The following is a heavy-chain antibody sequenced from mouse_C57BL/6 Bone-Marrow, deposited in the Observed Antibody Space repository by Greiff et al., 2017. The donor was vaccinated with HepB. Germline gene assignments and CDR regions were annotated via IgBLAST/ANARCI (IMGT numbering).Heavy chain of an antibody. D-gene: IGHD1-1*01. J-gene: IGHJ4*01. CDR3: ARDRGTVVAPYAMDY. CDR2: ISYDGSN. V-gene: IGHV3-6*01. Sequence: EVQLQQSGPGLVKPSQSLSLTCSVTGYSITSGYYWNWIRQFPGNKLEWMGYISYDGSNNYNPSLKKRISITRDTSKNQFFLKLNSVTTEDTATYYCARDRGTVVAPYAMDYWGQGTSVTVSS. CDR1: GYSITSGYY.